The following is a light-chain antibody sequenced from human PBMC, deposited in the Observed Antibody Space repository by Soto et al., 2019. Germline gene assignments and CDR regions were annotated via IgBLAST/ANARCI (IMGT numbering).Light chain of an antibody. Sequence: DIQMTQSPSSLSASVGDRVTITCRASQTINSYLNWYQQKPGKAPRLLIFYASSLQTGVPSRFSGSGSGTDFTITITSLQPEDFAADGCQQIFGTPRTVGQGTKVEIK. V-gene: IGKV1-39*01. J-gene: IGKJ1*01. CDR3: QQIFGTPRT. CDR1: QTINSY. CDR2: YAS.